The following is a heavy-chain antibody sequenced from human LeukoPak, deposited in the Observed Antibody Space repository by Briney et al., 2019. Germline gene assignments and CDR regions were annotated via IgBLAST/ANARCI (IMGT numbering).Heavy chain of an antibody. V-gene: IGHV1-69*06. CDR3: ARVDTNWNYGPLDY. CDR1: GGTFSSYA. J-gene: IGHJ4*02. D-gene: IGHD1-7*01. CDR2: IIPIFGTA. Sequence: SVKVSCKASGGTFSSYAISWVRQAPGQGLEWMGGIIPIFGTANYAQKFQGRVTITADKSTSTAYMELSSLRSEDTAVYYCARVDTNWNYGPLDYWGQGTLVTVSS.